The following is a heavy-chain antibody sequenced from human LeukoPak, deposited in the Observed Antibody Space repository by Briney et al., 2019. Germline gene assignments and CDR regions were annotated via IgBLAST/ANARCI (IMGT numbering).Heavy chain of an antibody. CDR2: IIPIFGTA. CDR1: EGTFSSYA. J-gene: IGHJ4*02. CDR3: ARAEVAGYCSSTSCLYFDY. D-gene: IGHD2-2*01. V-gene: IGHV1-69*13. Sequence: SVKVSCKASEGTFSSYAISWVRQAPGQGLEWMGGIIPIFGTANYAQKFQGRVTITADESTSTAYMELSSLRSEDTAVYYCARAEVAGYCSSTSCLYFDYWGQGTLVTVSS.